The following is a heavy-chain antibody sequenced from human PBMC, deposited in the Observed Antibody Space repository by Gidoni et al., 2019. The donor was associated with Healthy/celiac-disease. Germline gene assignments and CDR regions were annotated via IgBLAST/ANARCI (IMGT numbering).Heavy chain of an antibody. V-gene: IGHV3-64D*06. J-gene: IGHJ4*02. Sequence: EVQLVESGGGLVQPGGSLRLSSSASGFTFRSFAMHWVRQARGKGLEYVLAISSNGGSTYYADAVKGRFTISRDNSKNTLYLQMSSLRAEDTAVYYCVKAIAAAGNHYFDYWGQGTLVTVSS. CDR1: GFTFRSFA. CDR2: ISSNGGST. D-gene: IGHD6-13*01. CDR3: VKAIAAAGNHYFDY.